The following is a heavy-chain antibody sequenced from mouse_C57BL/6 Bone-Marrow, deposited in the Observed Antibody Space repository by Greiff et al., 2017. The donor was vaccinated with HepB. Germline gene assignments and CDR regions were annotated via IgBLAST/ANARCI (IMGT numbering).Heavy chain of an antibody. D-gene: IGHD4-1*01. CDR2: ISYDGSN. V-gene: IGHV3-6*01. CDR1: GYSITSGYY. Sequence: EVQLVESGPGLVKPSQSLSLTCSVTGYSITSGYYWNWIRQFPGNKLEWMGYISYDGSNNYNPSLKNRISITRDTSKNQFFLKLNSVTTEYTATYYCAQSSQFQSLIPNWAWFAYWGQGTLVTVSA. J-gene: IGHJ3*01. CDR3: AQSSQFQSLIPNWAWFAY.